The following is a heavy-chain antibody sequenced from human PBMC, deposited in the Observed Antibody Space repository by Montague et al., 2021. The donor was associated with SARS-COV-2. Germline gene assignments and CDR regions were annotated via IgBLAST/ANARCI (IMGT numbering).Heavy chain of an antibody. Sequence: TLSLTCIVSGGSISSDGSYWTWIRQHPGKGLEWIGYISYSGRTSYNVSLKSRLTISADTSDNQFSLKLTSMTAADTAVYYCARMYVPAHGTSAASYSDDWGRGTLVTVSS. V-gene: IGHV4-31*03. J-gene: IGHJ4*02. D-gene: IGHD6-13*01. CDR3: ARMYVPAHGTSAASYSDD. CDR1: GGSISSDGSY. CDR2: ISYSGRT.